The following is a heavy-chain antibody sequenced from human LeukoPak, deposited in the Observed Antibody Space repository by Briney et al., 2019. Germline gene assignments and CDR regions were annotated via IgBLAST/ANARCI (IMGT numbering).Heavy chain of an antibody. CDR3: STSRFCSSTSCLFPFDN. CDR2: ISSSSSYI. Sequence: GGSLRLSCAAYGFTFSIYNMNWVRQAQGKGLEWVSSISSSSSYIYYADSLKGRFTISRDNAKNSLYLQINSLRAEDTAVYYCSTSRFCSSTSCLFPFDNWGQGTLVTVSS. D-gene: IGHD2-2*01. J-gene: IGHJ4*02. V-gene: IGHV3-21*01. CDR1: GFTFSIYN.